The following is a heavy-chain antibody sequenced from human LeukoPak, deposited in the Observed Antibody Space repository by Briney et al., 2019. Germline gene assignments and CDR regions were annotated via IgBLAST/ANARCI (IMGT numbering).Heavy chain of an antibody. CDR2: INSDGSST. CDR1: GFTFSSYW. D-gene: IGHD3-10*01. J-gene: IGHJ3*02. V-gene: IGHV3-74*01. Sequence: GGSLRLSCAASGFTFSSYWMHWVRQAPGKGLVWVSRINSDGSSTSYAGSVKGRFTISRDNAKNTLYLQMNSLRAEDTAVYYCARAGIPSGAFDIWGQGTMVTVSS. CDR3: ARAGIPSGAFDI.